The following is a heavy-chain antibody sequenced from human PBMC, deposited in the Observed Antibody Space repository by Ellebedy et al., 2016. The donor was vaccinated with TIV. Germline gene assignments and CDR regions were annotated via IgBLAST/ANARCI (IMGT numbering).Heavy chain of an antibody. CDR2: INHSGST. D-gene: IGHD3-10*01. CDR1: GGSFSGYY. J-gene: IGHJ4*02. V-gene: IGHV4-34*01. CDR3: ARIPQMVRGAAGTDY. Sequence: SETLSLTCAVYGGSFSGYYWSWIRQPPGKGLEWIGEINHSGSTNYNPSLKSRVTISVDTSKNQFSLKLSSVTAADTAVYYCARIPQMVRGAAGTDYWGQGTLVTVSS.